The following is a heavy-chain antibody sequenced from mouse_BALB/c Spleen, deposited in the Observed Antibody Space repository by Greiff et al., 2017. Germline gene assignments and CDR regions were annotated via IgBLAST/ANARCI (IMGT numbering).Heavy chain of an antibody. CDR2: ISSGGGST. Sequence: EVKLMESGGDLVKPGGSLKLSCAASGFTFSSYDMSWVRQTPEKRLEWVAYISSGGGSTYYPDTVKGRFTISRDNAKNTLYLQMSSLKSEDTAMYYCATELTGDAMDYWGQGTSVTVSS. CDR3: ATELTGDAMDY. V-gene: IGHV5-12-1*01. CDR1: GFTFSSYD. J-gene: IGHJ4*01. D-gene: IGHD4-1*01.